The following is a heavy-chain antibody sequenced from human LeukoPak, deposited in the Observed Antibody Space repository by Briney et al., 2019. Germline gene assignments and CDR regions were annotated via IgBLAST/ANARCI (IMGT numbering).Heavy chain of an antibody. CDR1: GLDFITYW. J-gene: IGHJ4*02. Sequence: GGSLRLSCAASGLDFITYWMSWVRQAPGKGLEWVASIKQDGSEKHYVDSLKGRLTISRDNAKNSLYLQMNSLRAEDTAVYYCARLSDYGAVRLDFWGQGTLVTVSS. CDR3: ARLSDYGAVRLDF. CDR2: IKQDGSEK. D-gene: IGHD4-17*01. V-gene: IGHV3-7*01.